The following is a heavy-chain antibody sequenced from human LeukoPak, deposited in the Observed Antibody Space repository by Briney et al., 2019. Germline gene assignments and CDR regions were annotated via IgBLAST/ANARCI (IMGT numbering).Heavy chain of an antibody. CDR1: GYTFTSYD. V-gene: IGHV1-8*01. CDR3: AKDLDGKWLIFDY. J-gene: IGHJ4*02. Sequence: ASVKVSCKASGYTFTSYDINWVRQATGQGLEWMGWMNPNSGNTGYAQKFQGRVTMTRNTSISTAYMELSSLRSEDTAVYYCAKDLDGKWLIFDYWGQGTLVTVSS. CDR2: MNPNSGNT. D-gene: IGHD6-19*01.